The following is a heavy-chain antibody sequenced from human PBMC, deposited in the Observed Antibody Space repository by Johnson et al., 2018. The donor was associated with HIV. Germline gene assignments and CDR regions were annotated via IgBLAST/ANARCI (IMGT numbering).Heavy chain of an antibody. J-gene: IGHJ3*02. V-gene: IGHV3-30*18. Sequence: VQVLESGGGLVKPGRSLRLSCAASGFTFSSYGMHWVRQAPGKGLEWVAVISYDGSKKYYADSVKGRITISRDNSKNTLYLQMNSLRAEDTAVYYCAKMAPLLRYFDWLLYDDAFDIWGQGTMVTVSS. CDR2: ISYDGSKK. CDR3: AKMAPLLRYFDWLLYDDAFDI. CDR1: GFTFSSYG. D-gene: IGHD3-9*01.